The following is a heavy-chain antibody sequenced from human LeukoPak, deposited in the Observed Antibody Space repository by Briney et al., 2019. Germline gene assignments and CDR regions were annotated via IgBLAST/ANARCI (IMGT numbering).Heavy chain of an antibody. J-gene: IGHJ6*03. CDR2: IYYRGST. CDR3: ARGGGDSSWTDYYYYYYMDV. V-gene: IGHV4-59*01. D-gene: IGHD6-13*01. CDR1: GGSISSYY. Sequence: SETLPLTCTVSGGSISSYYWSWIRQAPGKGLEWIGYIYYRGSTYYNPSLKSRVTISVDTSKNQVSLKVSSVTAADTAVYYCARGGGDSSWTDYYYYYYMDVWGKGTAVTVSS.